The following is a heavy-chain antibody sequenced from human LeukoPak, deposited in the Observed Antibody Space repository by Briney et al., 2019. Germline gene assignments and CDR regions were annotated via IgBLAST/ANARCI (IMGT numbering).Heavy chain of an antibody. CDR2: IFYSGNT. D-gene: IGHD5-18*01. Sequence: SETLSLTCTVSGGSINSNSHYWGWIRQPPGKGLEWIGTIFYSGNTYYNPSLKSRVTISVDTSKNQFSLKLSSVTAADTAVYYCARHRGWLPSPLDYWGQGTLVTVSS. CDR1: GGSINSNSHY. J-gene: IGHJ4*02. V-gene: IGHV4-39*01. CDR3: ARHRGWLPSPLDY.